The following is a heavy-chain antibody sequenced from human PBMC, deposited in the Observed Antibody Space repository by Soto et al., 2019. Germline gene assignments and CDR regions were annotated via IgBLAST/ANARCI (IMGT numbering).Heavy chain of an antibody. CDR3: ARGSGSPSDFWSGYYVYYFDY. D-gene: IGHD3-3*01. J-gene: IGHJ4*02. V-gene: IGHV4-31*03. CDR2: IYYSGST. CDR1: GGSISSGGYY. Sequence: SETLSLTCTVSGGSISSGGYYWSWIRQHPGKGLEWIGYIYYSGSTYYNPSLKSRVTISVDTSKNQFSLKLSSVTAADTAVYYCARGSGSPSDFWSGYYVYYFDYWGQGTLVTVSS.